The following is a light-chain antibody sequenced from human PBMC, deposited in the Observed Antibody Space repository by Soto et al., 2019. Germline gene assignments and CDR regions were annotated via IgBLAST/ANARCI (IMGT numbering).Light chain of an antibody. CDR2: DVT. CDR3: CSYKSSSTLYV. J-gene: IGLJ1*01. V-gene: IGLV2-14*03. CDR1: SSDIGAYNY. Sequence: QSVLTQPASVSGSPGQSITISCTGTSSDIGAYNYVSWYQQHPGKAPKLIIYDVTNRPAGISSRFSASKSGNTASLTISVLQAEVEADYYCCSYKSSSTLYVFGTGTKVTV.